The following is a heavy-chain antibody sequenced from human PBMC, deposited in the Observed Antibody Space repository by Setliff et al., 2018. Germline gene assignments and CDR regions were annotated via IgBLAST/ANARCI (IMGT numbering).Heavy chain of an antibody. D-gene: IGHD3-9*01. Sequence: LSLTCSVSGGSISSGGFYWSWIRQSAGRGLEWIGHFHTGGATDYNLSLKSRVTMSVDTSKNRFSLKVSSVTAADTAVYYCARGAIFYYFDYWGQGTLVTVSS. J-gene: IGHJ4*02. V-gene: IGHV4-61*09. CDR1: GGSISSGGFY. CDR3: ARGAIFYYFDY. CDR2: FHTGGAT.